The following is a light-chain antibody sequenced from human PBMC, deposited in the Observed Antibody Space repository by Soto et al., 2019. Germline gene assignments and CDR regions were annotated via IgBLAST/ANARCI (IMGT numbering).Light chain of an antibody. V-gene: IGKV1-6*01. CDR1: QDIRTE. J-gene: IGKJ1*01. CDR2: ATS. CDR3: LQDYSYPRT. Sequence: AIQMTQSPSSLSSSVGDRVTITCRASQDIRTELGWYQQKPGKAPKLLIYATSSLQGGVPSRFSGSGSGTDFTLTISSLQPEDFATYYCLQDYSYPRTCGQGTKVEIK.